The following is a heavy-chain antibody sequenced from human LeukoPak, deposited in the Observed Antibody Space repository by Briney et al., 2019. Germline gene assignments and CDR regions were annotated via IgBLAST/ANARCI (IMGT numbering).Heavy chain of an antibody. Sequence: ASVKVSCKSSEYTVTSYDINWVRQAPGQGLEWMGWRNLNSGNTGYAQKFQHRVTITRDRSINTAYMEMSSLRSEDTAVYYCARGSKYLGWPHGYNGYFDYWGQGTLVTVSS. CDR1: EYTVTSYD. J-gene: IGHJ4*02. CDR3: ARGSKYLGWPHGYNGYFDY. CDR2: RNLNSGNT. V-gene: IGHV1-8*01. D-gene: IGHD5-24*01.